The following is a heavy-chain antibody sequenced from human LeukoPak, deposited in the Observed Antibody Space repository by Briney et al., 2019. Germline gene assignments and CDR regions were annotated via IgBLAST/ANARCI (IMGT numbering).Heavy chain of an antibody. CDR3: ARDIYDSGDFRGDF. V-gene: IGHV3-43*01. CDR2: ISWNSGSI. D-gene: IGHD3-22*01. J-gene: IGHJ4*02. CDR1: GFDFGDYT. Sequence: GGSLRLSCAVSGFDFGDYTMHWVRQPPGKGLEWVSLISWNSGSIKYTESVKGRFTISRDNSKNSLYLQMSSLRTEDTALYYCARDIYDSGDFRGDFWGQGTLVTVSP.